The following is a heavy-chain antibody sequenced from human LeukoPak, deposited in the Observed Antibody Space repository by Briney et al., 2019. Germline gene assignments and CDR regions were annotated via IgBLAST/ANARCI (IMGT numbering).Heavy chain of an antibody. CDR3: TRTRAAAAGTNDY. CDR2: IRSEAYGGTT. Sequence: HPGGSLRLSCTASRFSFGDCALSWVRQAPGTGLEWVGFIRSEAYGGTTEYAASVKGRFTISRDDSKSIAYLQMNSLRTEDTGVYYCTRTRAAAAGTNDYWGQGTLVTVSS. CDR1: RFSFGDCA. D-gene: IGHD6-13*01. V-gene: IGHV3-49*04. J-gene: IGHJ4*02.